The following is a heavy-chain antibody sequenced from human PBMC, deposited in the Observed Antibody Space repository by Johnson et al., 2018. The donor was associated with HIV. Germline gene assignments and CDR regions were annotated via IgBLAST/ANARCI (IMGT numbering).Heavy chain of an antibody. D-gene: IGHD3-22*01. Sequence: VQLVESGGVVVQPGGSLRLSCAASGFTFDDYGMSWVRRAPGQGLEWVSGINWTGGSASYADSVKGRFPISRANSKNTLYRQMNSLRAGDTAVDSCARGGYYYDSSGYIGVDAFDIWGQGTMVTVSS. J-gene: IGHJ3*02. V-gene: IGHV3-20*04. CDR3: ARGGYYYDSSGYIGVDAFDI. CDR2: INWTGGSA. CDR1: GFTFDDYG.